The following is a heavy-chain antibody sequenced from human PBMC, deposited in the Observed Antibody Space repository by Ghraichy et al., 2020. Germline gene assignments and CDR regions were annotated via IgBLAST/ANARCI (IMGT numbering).Heavy chain of an antibody. CDR1: GGSISSYY. J-gene: IGHJ4*02. Sequence: SETLSLTCTVSGGSISSYYWSWIRQPPGKGLEWIGYIYYIGSTNYNPSLKSRVTISVDTSKNQFSLKVSSVTASDTAVYYCASQPAAVAGTTPLDYFDYWGQGTLVTVSS. D-gene: IGHD6-19*01. CDR2: IYYIGST. CDR3: ASQPAAVAGTTPLDYFDY. V-gene: IGHV4-59*08.